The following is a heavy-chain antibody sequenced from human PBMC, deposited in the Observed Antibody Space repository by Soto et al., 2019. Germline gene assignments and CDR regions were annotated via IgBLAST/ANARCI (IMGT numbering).Heavy chain of an antibody. CDR1: GGSISSGDYY. V-gene: IGHV4-30-4*01. D-gene: IGHD6-6*01. CDR3: AREQLVLHYFDY. CDR2: IYYSGST. J-gene: IGHJ4*02. Sequence: QVQLQESGPGLVKPSQTLSLTCTVSGGSISSGDYYWSWIRQPPGKGLEWIGYIYYSGSTYYNPSLQSRVTISVDPSKNQFSLKLSSVTAADTAVYYCAREQLVLHYFDYWGQGTLVTVSS.